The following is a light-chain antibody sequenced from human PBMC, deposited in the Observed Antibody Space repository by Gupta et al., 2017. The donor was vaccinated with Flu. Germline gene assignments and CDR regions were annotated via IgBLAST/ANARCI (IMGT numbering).Light chain of an antibody. CDR2: DND. V-gene: IGLV1-51*01. J-gene: IGLJ2*01. Sequence: QSVLTQPPSVSAAPGQKVSISCSGSDVNIGNHFVSWYQQLPGAAPKLLIYDNDKRPSGTPDRFSATKSGTSAALGITRLQVGDEAVYYCGTWDSSRSSGGVFGGGTKLTVL. CDR3: GTWDSSRSSGGV. CDR1: DVNIGNHF.